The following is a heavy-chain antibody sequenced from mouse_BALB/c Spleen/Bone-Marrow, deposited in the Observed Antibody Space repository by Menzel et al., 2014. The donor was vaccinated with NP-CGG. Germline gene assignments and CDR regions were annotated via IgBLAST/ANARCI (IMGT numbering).Heavy chain of an antibody. D-gene: IGHD1-2*01. CDR1: GFDFSRYR. Sequence: EVQVVESGGGLVQPGGSLKLSCAASGFDFSRYRMSWVRQAPGKGLEWIGEINPDSSTIYYTPSLKDKFIISRDNAKNTLYLQMSRVRSEDTALYYCAGLHYYGSFAYWGQGTLVTVSA. J-gene: IGHJ3*01. CDR2: INPDSSTI. V-gene: IGHV4-1*02. CDR3: AGLHYYGSFAY.